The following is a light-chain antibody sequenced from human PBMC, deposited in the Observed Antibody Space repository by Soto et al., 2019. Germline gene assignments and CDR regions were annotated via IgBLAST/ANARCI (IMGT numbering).Light chain of an antibody. CDR1: SSNLGAGCN. J-gene: IGLJ2*01. Sequence: QAVVTQAPSVSGAPGQRVTISCTGSSSNLGAGCNVHWYQHLPGTAPKLLISANNNRPSGVPDRFSGSKSGTSASLAITGLQTEDEGDYYCQSYDSSLSGVVFGGGTQLTVL. CDR3: QSYDSSLSGVV. CDR2: ANN. V-gene: IGLV1-40*01.